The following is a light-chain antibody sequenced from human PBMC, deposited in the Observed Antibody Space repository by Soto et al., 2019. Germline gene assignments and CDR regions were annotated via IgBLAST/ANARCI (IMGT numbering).Light chain of an antibody. CDR3: SSSTSSSTYV. V-gene: IGLV2-14*03. Sequence: QSVLTQPASVSGSPGQSITISCTGTSSDIGAYASVSWYQQHPDKAPKLIIYSVSHRSSGVSDRFSGSKSGNTASLTISGLQTEDEADYYCSSSTSSSTYVFGTGTKVTVL. J-gene: IGLJ1*01. CDR1: SSDIGAYAS. CDR2: SVS.